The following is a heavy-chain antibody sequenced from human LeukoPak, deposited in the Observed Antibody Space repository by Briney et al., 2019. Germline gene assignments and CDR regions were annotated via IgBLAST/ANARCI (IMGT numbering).Heavy chain of an antibody. CDR1: DNTFAGKG. CDR2: ISPYSGMT. Sequence: ASVKVSCKASDNTFAGKGVIWVRQAPGQGLEWMAYISPYSGMTKYGQKIQGRVTVTTDTTTTTSYLDLRRLTSDDTAVYYCVREEWCRNGDCYLNAFDIWGQGTMVTVSS. D-gene: IGHD2-21*02. V-gene: IGHV1-18*01. CDR3: VREEWCRNGDCYLNAFDI. J-gene: IGHJ3*02.